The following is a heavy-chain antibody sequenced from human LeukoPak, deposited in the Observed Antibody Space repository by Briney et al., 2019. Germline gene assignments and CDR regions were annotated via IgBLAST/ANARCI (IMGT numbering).Heavy chain of an antibody. J-gene: IGHJ4*02. CDR1: GGSISSGDYS. V-gene: IGHV4-30-2*01. Sequence: SETLSLTCAVSGGSISSGDYSWSWIRQPPGKALEWIGYIYHSGSTYYNPSLKNRVTISVDRSKNQFSLKLSSVTAADTAVYYCASIYCSGGSCYFDHWGQGTLVTVAS. D-gene: IGHD2-15*01. CDR2: IYHSGST. CDR3: ASIYCSGGSCYFDH.